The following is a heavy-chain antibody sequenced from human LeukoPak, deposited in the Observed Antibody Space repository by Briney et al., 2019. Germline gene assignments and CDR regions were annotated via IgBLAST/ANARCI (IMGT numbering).Heavy chain of an antibody. Sequence: PSETLSLTCAVYGGSFSGYYWSWIRQPPGKGLEWIGDINHSGSTNYNPSLKSRVTISVDTSKNQFSLKLSSVTAADTAVYYCARAPTYCGGDCYPWGQGTLVTVSS. J-gene: IGHJ5*02. V-gene: IGHV4-34*01. CDR1: GGSFSGYY. CDR3: ARAPTYCGGDCYP. CDR2: INHSGST. D-gene: IGHD2-21*02.